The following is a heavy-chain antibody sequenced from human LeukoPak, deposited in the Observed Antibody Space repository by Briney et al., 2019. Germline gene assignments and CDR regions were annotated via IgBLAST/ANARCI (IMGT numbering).Heavy chain of an antibody. Sequence: PGGSLRLSCAASGFTFSSYAMSWARQAPGKGLEWVSAISGSGGSTYYADSVKGRFTISRDNSKNTLYLQMNSLRAEDTAVYYCAKFLGVVPAARYCFDYWGQGTLVTVSS. CDR3: AKFLGVVPAARYCFDY. D-gene: IGHD2-2*01. V-gene: IGHV3-23*01. CDR1: GFTFSSYA. CDR2: ISGSGGST. J-gene: IGHJ4*02.